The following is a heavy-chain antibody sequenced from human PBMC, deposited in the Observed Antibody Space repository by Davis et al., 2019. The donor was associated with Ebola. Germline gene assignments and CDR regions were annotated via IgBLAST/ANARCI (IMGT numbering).Heavy chain of an antibody. Sequence: GESLKISCAASGFTVSSNYMSWVRQAPGKGLEWVSSIIGSGDNTYYAGSVKGRFTISRDNSKDTLSLQMNNLSAEDTAIYFCAKPPRGTSGSSFWGQGTLVTVSS. V-gene: IGHV3-23*01. CDR3: AKPPRGTSGSSF. D-gene: IGHD6-19*01. J-gene: IGHJ4*02. CDR1: GFTVSSNY. CDR2: IIGSGDNT.